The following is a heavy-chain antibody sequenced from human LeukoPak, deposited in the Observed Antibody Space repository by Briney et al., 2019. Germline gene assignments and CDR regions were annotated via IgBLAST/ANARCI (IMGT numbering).Heavy chain of an antibody. Sequence: QPGGSLRLSCAASGFTSSSYSMNWVRQAPGKGLEWVSSISSNSSYIYYADSVKGRFTISRDNAKNSLYLQMNSLRAEDTAVYYCARDLRPGSYYYDSSGYWGTDYWGQGTLVTVSS. CDR3: ARDLRPGSYYYDSSGYWGTDY. J-gene: IGHJ4*02. CDR2: ISSNSSYI. CDR1: GFTSSSYS. D-gene: IGHD3-22*01. V-gene: IGHV3-21*01.